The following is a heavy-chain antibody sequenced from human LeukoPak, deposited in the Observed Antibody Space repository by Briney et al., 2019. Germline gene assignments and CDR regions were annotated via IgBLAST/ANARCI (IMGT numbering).Heavy chain of an antibody. Sequence: ASVKVSCKASGYTFTSYGISWVRQAPGQGLEWMGWISAYNGNTNYAQKLQGRVTMTTDTSTSTAYMELRSLRSDDTAVYYCARARTSYDSSGYYFDAFDIWGQGTMVTVSS. CDR1: GYTFTSYG. D-gene: IGHD3-22*01. CDR2: ISAYNGNT. CDR3: ARARTSYDSSGYYFDAFDI. V-gene: IGHV1-18*01. J-gene: IGHJ3*02.